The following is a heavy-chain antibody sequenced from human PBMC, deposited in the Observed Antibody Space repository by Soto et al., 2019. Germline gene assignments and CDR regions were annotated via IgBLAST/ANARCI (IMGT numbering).Heavy chain of an antibody. V-gene: IGHV3-30-3*01. J-gene: IGHJ6*02. CDR3: ARGTTTSAFSGMDV. Sequence: QVQLVESGGGVVQPGRSLRLSCAASGFTFSYHALNWVRQAPGKGLEWVAVISYDGDNKYIAEAVKGRLTISRDNPKNTVSLQMNSLRTEDTAMYFCARGTTTSAFSGMDVWGQGTTVTVSS. D-gene: IGHD1-1*01. CDR2: ISYDGDNK. CDR1: GFTFSYHA.